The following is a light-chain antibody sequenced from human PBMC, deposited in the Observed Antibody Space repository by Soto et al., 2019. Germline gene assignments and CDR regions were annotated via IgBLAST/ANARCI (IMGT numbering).Light chain of an antibody. V-gene: IGKV1-9*01. J-gene: IGKJ5*01. CDR3: ELLNSYPVT. CDR2: AAS. Sequence: IQRTKSASTLSVDLGGRLIITCRASQGISSYLAWYQQKPGKAPKLLIYAASTLQSGVPSRFSGSGSGTEFTLTVCSLQPDDFATHSCELLNSYPVTFGQGTRLEI. CDR1: QGISSY.